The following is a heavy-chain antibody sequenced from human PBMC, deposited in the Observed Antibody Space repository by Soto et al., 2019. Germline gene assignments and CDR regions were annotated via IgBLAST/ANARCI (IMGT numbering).Heavy chain of an antibody. CDR3: TAGDGRTDNDF. D-gene: IGHD2-21*02. Sequence: EVQLVESGGGLVKPGGSTRLSCAASGFTFIYAWMTWVRQAPGKGLEWVARIKGKGGNGATDYAAPVKGRFTISRDDSRNTLYLQMTSLKPEDTAVYYCTAGDGRTDNDFWGQGTLVTVSP. J-gene: IGHJ4*02. V-gene: IGHV3-15*01. CDR1: GFTFIYAW. CDR2: IKGKGGNGAT.